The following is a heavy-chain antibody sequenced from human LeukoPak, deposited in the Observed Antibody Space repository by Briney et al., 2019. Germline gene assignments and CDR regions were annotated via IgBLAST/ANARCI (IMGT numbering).Heavy chain of an antibody. D-gene: IGHD3-22*01. J-gene: IGHJ4*02. Sequence: PSETLSLTCTVSGGSINDYYWSWIRQPAGKGLEWIGRIYTSGSTNYNPSLKSRVTMSVDASKNQFSLKLSSVTAADTAVYYCAREGDYYHSISLVNYFDYWGQGTLVTVSS. CDR3: AREGDYYHSISLVNYFDY. CDR2: IYTSGST. V-gene: IGHV4-4*07. CDR1: GGSINDYY.